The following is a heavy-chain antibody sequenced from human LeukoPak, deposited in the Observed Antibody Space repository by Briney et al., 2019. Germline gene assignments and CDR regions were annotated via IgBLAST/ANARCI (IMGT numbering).Heavy chain of an antibody. J-gene: IGHJ4*02. CDR3: AKDLESSGKFDY. Sequence: PGGSLRLSCATSGFTFSNYWMHWVRQAPGKGLVWVSRIKSDETSYADSVKGRFTISRDNAKNTLYLQMNSLRAEDTAVYYCAKDLESSGKFDYWGQGTLVTVSS. V-gene: IGHV3-74*01. D-gene: IGHD6-19*01. CDR1: GFTFSNYW. CDR2: IKSDET.